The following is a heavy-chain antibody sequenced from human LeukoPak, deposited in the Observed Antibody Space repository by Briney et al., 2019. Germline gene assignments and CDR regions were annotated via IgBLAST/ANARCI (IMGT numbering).Heavy chain of an antibody. V-gene: IGHV1-69*13. CDR2: IIPIFGTA. Sequence: ASVKVSCKASGGTFSSYAISWVRQAPGQGLEWMGGIIPIFGTANYAQKFQGRVTITADESTSTAYMELSSLRSEDTAVYYCARSRHLGWNDAFDIWGQGTMVTVSS. D-gene: IGHD1-1*01. CDR3: ARSRHLGWNDAFDI. J-gene: IGHJ3*02. CDR1: GGTFSSYA.